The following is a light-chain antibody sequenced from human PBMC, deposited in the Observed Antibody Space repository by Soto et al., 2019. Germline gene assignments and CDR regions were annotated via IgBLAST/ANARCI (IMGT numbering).Light chain of an antibody. J-gene: IGLJ1*01. CDR3: CSYAGAFIYV. V-gene: IGLV2-14*01. Sequence: QSVLTQPASVSGSPGQSITISCTGTSSDFGDYDYVSWYLQHPGKVPKLMIYEVSNRPSGVSNRFPGSKSGNTASLTISGLQAEDEADYYCCSYAGAFIYVFGSGTKVTV. CDR1: SSDFGDYDY. CDR2: EVS.